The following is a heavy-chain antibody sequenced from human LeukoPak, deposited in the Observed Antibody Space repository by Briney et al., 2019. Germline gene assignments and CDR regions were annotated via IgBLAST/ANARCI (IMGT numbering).Heavy chain of an antibody. V-gene: IGHV3-48*01. CDR1: GFTFSQYS. CDR3: ARDAGNSSYGCDL. Sequence: PGGSLRLSCAASGFTFSQYSINWVRQAPGKGLEWVSHLRYTGETFYAGSVKGRFTISRDNVRNSLYLQMNSLRAEDTAMYYCARDAGNSSYGCDLWGQGTLVTVSS. D-gene: IGHD4-11*01. J-gene: IGHJ5*02. CDR2: LRYTGET.